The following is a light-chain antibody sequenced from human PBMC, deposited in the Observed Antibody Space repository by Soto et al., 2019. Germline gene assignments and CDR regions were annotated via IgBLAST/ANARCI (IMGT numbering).Light chain of an antibody. CDR1: QDINNY. CDR2: DAS. J-gene: IGKJ3*01. Sequence: DIQMTQSPSSLSASVGDRVTIICQASQDINNYLNWYQQKPGKVPKLLIYDASNLETGVPSRFSGNGSGTDFTFTISSLQPEDFATYYCQQYDNLPLFTFGPGTKVDIK. CDR3: QQYDNLPLFT. V-gene: IGKV1-33*01.